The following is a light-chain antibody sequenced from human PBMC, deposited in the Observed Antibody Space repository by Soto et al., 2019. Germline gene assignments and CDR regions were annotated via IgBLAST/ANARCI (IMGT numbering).Light chain of an antibody. J-gene: IGKJ2*02. Sequence: DIQLTQSPSTLSASVGDRVTITCRASQSVTDWLAWYQQKPGKAPKLLIYDASSLQSGVPSRFSGSGSETEFSLTISSLQPDDFATYYCQQYYRSCTFGQGTK. CDR2: DAS. CDR3: QQYYRSCT. V-gene: IGKV1-5*01. CDR1: QSVTDW.